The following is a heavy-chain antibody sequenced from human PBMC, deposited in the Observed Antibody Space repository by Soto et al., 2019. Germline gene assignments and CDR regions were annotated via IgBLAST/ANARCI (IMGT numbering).Heavy chain of an antibody. CDR3: ARDLDYGGNSGASDG. V-gene: IGHV5-51*01. Sequence: GESLKISCKGSGFRFTTYWIAWVRQMPGKGLEWMGIIYPGDSKTRYSPSFQGQVTISADKSISTAYLQWSSLKASDTAMYYCARDLDYGGNSGASDGWGQGKMVTVSS. CDR1: GFRFTTYW. J-gene: IGHJ3*01. CDR2: IYPGDSKT. D-gene: IGHD4-17*01.